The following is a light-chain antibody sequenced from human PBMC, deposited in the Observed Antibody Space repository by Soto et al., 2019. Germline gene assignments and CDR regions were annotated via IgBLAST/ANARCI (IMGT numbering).Light chain of an antibody. CDR2: AAS. V-gene: IGKV1-39*01. Sequence: DVPMTQSPSSLPASVGDRVTFTCRASESINNYLNWYQQRPGKAPKLLIHAASSLQGGVPLRFSGSVSGTDFTLTISSLQAEDFATYYCQHTYNIPITFVQGTRLENK. CDR3: QHTYNIPIT. J-gene: IGKJ5*01. CDR1: ESINNY.